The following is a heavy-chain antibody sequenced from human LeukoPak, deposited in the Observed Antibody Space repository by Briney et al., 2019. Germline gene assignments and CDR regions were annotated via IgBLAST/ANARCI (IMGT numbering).Heavy chain of an antibody. D-gene: IGHD6-6*01. CDR1: GFNLSSYS. Sequence: GVSLRLSCAASGFNLSSYSMHWVRQAPGKGLEYVSAISSYGGRTYYANSVKDRFTISRDNSKNTVYLQMGSLRTEDMAVYYCARISRSQCYDYWGQGTLVPVSS. V-gene: IGHV3-64*01. CDR2: ISSYGGRT. CDR3: ARISRSQCYDY. J-gene: IGHJ4*02.